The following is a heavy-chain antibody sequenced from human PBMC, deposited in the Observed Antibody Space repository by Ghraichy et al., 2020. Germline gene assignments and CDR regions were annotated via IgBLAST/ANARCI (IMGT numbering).Heavy chain of an antibody. CDR2: INDSGST. V-gene: IGHV4-4*02. CDR1: GGSVSSLDW. Sequence: GSLRLSCVVSGGSVSSLDWWSWVRQSPGKGLEWIGEINDSGSTKYNPSLRSRAALSVDVTKKQFFLDLTSVSDADTALYYCARGWWGCQQTSCYFEYWGQGTQVTVSS. J-gene: IGHJ4*02. CDR3: ARGWWGCQQTSCYFEY. D-gene: IGHD2-2*01.